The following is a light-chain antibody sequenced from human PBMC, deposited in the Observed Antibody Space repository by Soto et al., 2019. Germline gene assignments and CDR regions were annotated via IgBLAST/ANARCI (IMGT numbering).Light chain of an antibody. CDR3: QQYHTWPGT. CDR1: QSVDSS. V-gene: IGKV3-15*01. J-gene: IGKJ2*02. CDR2: GAS. Sequence: DIVMTQSPATLSVSPGERATLSCRASQSVDSSLAWYQHKPGQAPRLLIHGASTRATGVPASFRGSGSGTEFTLTISSLQSEDFEVYYCQQYHTWPGTFGQGTRLEI.